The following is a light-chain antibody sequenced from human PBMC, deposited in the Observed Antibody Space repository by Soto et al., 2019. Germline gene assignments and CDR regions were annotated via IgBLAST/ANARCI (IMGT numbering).Light chain of an antibody. CDR3: QKYNSAPLT. Sequence: DIQMTQSPSSLSASVGDRVTITCRASQGITSYLAWYQQKPGKVPKILIYAASTLKSGVPSRFSGSGSGTDFTLNISSLQPEDVATYYCQKYNSAPLTFGGGTKVEIK. V-gene: IGKV1-27*01. CDR1: QGITSY. CDR2: AAS. J-gene: IGKJ4*01.